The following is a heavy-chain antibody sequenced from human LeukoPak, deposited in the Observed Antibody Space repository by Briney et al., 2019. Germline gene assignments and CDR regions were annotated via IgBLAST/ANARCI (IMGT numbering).Heavy chain of an antibody. CDR3: ARGLYERSGLKWDY. V-gene: IGHV3-53*01. J-gene: IGHJ4*02. CDR2: IYSGDTT. D-gene: IGHD3-22*01. CDR1: GFTVSSKY. Sequence: GGSLRLSCAASGFTVSSKYMSWVRQAPGKGLEWVSVIYSGDTTYYADSVKGRFTISRDNAKNSLYLQMNSLRAEDTAVFYCARGLYERSGLKWDYWGQGTLVTVSS.